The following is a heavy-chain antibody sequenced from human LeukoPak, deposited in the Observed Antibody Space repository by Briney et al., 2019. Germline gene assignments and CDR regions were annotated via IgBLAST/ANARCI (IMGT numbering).Heavy chain of an antibody. CDR3: ARQSQGYCSSTNGHSWFDP. V-gene: IGHV4-59*08. CDR2: IYFSGST. D-gene: IGHD2-2*01. Sequence: SSETLSLTCTVSGGSISSYYWNWSRKPPGPGLGWNGYIYFSGSTNYNPSLRRRVTVSLDTSKNQFSLKQSSVTAADAAVYYCARQSQGYCSSTNGHSWFDPWGQGTLVSVSS. J-gene: IGHJ5*02. CDR1: GGSISSYY.